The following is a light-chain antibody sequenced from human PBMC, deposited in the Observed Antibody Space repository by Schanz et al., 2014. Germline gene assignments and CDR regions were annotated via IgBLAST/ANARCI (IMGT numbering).Light chain of an antibody. CDR1: SGSVSTSHA. J-gene: IGLJ3*02. CDR3: VLYMNSGIWV. CDR2: STN. Sequence: QTVVTQEPSFSVSPGGTVTLTCGLSSGSVSTSHAPSWYQQTPGQAPRTLIYSTNTRSSGVPDRFSGSILGSKAALTITGAQADDESDYYCVLYMNSGIWVFGGGTKLTVL. V-gene: IGLV8-61*01.